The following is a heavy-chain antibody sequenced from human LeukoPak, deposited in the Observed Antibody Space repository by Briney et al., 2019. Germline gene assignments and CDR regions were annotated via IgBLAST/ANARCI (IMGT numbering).Heavy chain of an antibody. J-gene: IGHJ4*02. Sequence: PSETLSLTCTVSGGSISSSSYYWGWIRQPPGKGLEWIGSIYYSGSTYYNPSLKSRVTISVDTSKNQFSLKLSSVTAADTAVYYCARAAGGSDYVWGSYDYWGQGTLVTVSS. CDR2: IYYSGST. V-gene: IGHV4-39*01. CDR1: GGSISSSSYY. D-gene: IGHD3-16*01. CDR3: ARAAGGSDYVWGSYDY.